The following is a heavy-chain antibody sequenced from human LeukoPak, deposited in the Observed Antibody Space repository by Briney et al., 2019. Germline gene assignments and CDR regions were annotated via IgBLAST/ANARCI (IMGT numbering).Heavy chain of an antibody. CDR2: INHSGST. J-gene: IGHJ4*02. CDR3: ARSRIYNPQADY. CDR1: GGSFSGYY. Sequence: SETLSLTCAVYGGSFSGYYWSWIRQPPGKGLEWIGEINHSGSTNYNPSLKSRVTISVDTSKNQFSLKLSSVTAADTAVYYCARSRIYNPQADYWGQGTLVTVSS. D-gene: IGHD1-1*01. V-gene: IGHV4-34*01.